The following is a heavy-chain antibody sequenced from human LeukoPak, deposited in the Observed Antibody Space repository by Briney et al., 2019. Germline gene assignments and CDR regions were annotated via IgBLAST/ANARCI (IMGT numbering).Heavy chain of an antibody. CDR3: ASSEGWSGRHPIDY. J-gene: IGHJ4*02. CDR2: ISSNGGST. CDR1: GFTFSSYA. Sequence: AGGSLRLSCAASGFTFSSYAMHWVRQAPGKGLEYVSAISSNGGSTYYANSVKGRFTISRDNSKNTLYLQMGSLRAEDMAVYYCASSEGWSGRHPIDYWGQGTLVTVSS. D-gene: IGHD3-10*01. V-gene: IGHV3-64*01.